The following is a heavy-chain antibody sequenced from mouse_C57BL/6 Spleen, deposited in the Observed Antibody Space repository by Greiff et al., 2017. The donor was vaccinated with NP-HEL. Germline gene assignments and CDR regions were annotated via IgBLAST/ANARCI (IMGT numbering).Heavy chain of an antibody. CDR2: IWSGGST. Sequence: VHLVESGPGLVQPSQSLSITCTVSGFSLTSYGVHWVRQSPGKGLEWLGVIWSGGSTDYNAAFISRLSISKDNSKGQFFLKMNSLQAEETPIISWARKGPGTRPRDNGGKGTSVTVPS. V-gene: IGHV2-2*01. CDR1: GFSLTSYG. J-gene: IGHJ4*01. CDR3: ARKGPGTRPRDN.